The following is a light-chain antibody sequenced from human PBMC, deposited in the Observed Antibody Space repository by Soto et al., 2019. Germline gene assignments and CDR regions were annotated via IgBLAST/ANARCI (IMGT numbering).Light chain of an antibody. CDR1: SGHSSYI. Sequence: QSVLTQSSSASASLGSSVKLTCTLSSGHSSYIIAWHQQQPRTAPRYLMQLEGSGSYNKGSAVRDRFSGSSSGAYRYLTISNLQVDDEAEYYCETCDRNDRVVGTGTQVTVL. CDR3: ETCDRNDRV. CDR2: LEGSGSY. J-gene: IGLJ1*01. V-gene: IGLV4-60*02.